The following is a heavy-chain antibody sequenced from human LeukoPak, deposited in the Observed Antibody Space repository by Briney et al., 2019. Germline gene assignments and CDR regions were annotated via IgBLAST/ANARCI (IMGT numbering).Heavy chain of an antibody. CDR2: IWYDGSNK. CDR1: GFTFSSYG. V-gene: IGHV3-33*08. J-gene: IGHJ5*02. Sequence: GGSLRLSCSASGFTFSSYGLHWVRQAPGKGLEWVAVIWYDGSNKYYADSVKGRFTISRDNSKNTLYLQMNSLRAEDTAVYYCARRYYGSGSYYNYNWFDPWGQGTLVTVSS. D-gene: IGHD3-10*01. CDR3: ARRYYGSGSYYNYNWFDP.